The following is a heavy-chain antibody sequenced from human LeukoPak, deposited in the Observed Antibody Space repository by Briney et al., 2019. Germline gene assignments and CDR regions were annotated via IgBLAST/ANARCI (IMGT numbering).Heavy chain of an antibody. V-gene: IGHV3-66*02. CDR2: IYSGGGA. J-gene: IGHJ4*02. Sequence: GGSLRLSCAASGFTVSTNYMGWVRQAPGQGLDWVSVIYSGGGAYYADSVKDRFTIFRDTSKNTLYLQMNRLRPEDTAVYYCARGSSLAAAARGFDYWGQGTLVTVSS. CDR3: ARGSSLAAAARGFDY. D-gene: IGHD6-25*01. CDR1: GFTVSTNY.